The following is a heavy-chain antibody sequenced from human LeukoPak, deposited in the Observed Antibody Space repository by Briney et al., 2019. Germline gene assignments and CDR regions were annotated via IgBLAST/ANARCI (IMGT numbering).Heavy chain of an antibody. J-gene: IGHJ1*01. CDR1: GFIFSDYY. D-gene: IGHD3/OR15-3a*01. CDR3: ARQGLYDSSDFWTFQH. V-gene: IGHV3-11*06. Sequence: PGGSLRLSCAASGFIFSDYYMSWIRQTPEKGLEWLSYISSSSGYKNYADSLKGRFTISRDNAKNSVNLQMNSLSAEDTAVYYCARQGLYDSSDFWTFQHWGQGTLVTVSS. CDR2: ISSSSGYK.